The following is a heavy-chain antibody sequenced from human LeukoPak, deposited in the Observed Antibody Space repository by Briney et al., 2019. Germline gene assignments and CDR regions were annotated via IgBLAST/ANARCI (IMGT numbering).Heavy chain of an antibody. CDR1: GYTFTSYY. V-gene: IGHV1-46*01. D-gene: IGHD6-19*01. CDR3: ARVIYSSGWYD. J-gene: IGHJ4*02. CDR2: INPSGGST. Sequence: ASVKVSCKASGYTFTSYYMHWVRQAPGQGLVWMGVINPSGGSTSYAQKFQGRVTMTRDTSTSTVYMELSSLRSEDTAVYYCARVIYSSGWYDWGQGTLVTVSS.